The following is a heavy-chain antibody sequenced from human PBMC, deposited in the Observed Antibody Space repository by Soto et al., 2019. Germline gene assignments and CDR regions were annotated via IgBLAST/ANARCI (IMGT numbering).Heavy chain of an antibody. J-gene: IGHJ4*01. CDR3: ERDGGARGSKHCLFDY. D-gene: IGHD1-26*01. CDR2: LWYDGNNK. CDR1: GFTFNNYV. V-gene: IGHV3-33*01. Sequence: QVQLVESGGGVVQPGRSLRLSCAASGFTFNNYVMLWVCQDPGKGLEWVAVLWYDGNNKYYNDSMKGRFTISRDNYENTLNKQMNSMGSADMAVDYWERDGGARGSKHCLFDYWGNGTLVTVSS.